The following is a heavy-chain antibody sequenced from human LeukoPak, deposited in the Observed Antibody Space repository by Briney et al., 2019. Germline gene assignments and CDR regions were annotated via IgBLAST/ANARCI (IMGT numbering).Heavy chain of an antibody. D-gene: IGHD1/OR15-1a*01. CDR1: GGSISPYY. CDR2: VYYTGST. J-gene: IGHJ4*02. CDR3: VRDRHWTNDWVFDY. Sequence: SDTLSLTCTVSGGSISPYYWSWIRQPPGKGLEWIGYVYYTGSTDYNPSLKSRVTISVDTSKNQFSLKLSSVAAADTAVYYCVRDRHWTNDWVFDYWGQGTLVTVSS. V-gene: IGHV4-59*01.